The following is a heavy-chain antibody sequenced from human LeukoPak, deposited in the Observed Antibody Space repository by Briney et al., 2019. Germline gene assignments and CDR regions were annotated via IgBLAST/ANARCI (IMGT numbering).Heavy chain of an antibody. D-gene: IGHD3-22*01. V-gene: IGHV3-23*01. Sequence: GGSLRLSCAASGFTFSSYAMSWVRQAPGKGLEWVSAISGSGGSTYYADSVKGRFTISRDNSKNTLYLQMSSLRAEDTAVYYCAKATPQYYYDSSGYDFDYWGQGTLVTVSS. J-gene: IGHJ4*02. CDR1: GFTFSSYA. CDR2: ISGSGGST. CDR3: AKATPQYYYDSSGYDFDY.